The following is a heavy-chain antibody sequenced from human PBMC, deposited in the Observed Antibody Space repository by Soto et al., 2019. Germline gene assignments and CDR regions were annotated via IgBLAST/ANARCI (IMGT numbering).Heavy chain of an antibody. J-gene: IGHJ3*01. Sequence: EVQLVESGGGLVQPGGSLRLSCMASGFTFSSYWMAWVRQAPGKGPEWVANIKGDGTKKNYVDSVMGRFTISRDNANNSLFLEVNSLRGEDTAVYYCVRDLNYGALNVYYDVFDAWDQGTMVTVSS. CDR3: VRDLNYGALNVYYDVFDA. D-gene: IGHD3-9*01. V-gene: IGHV3-7*01. CDR1: GFTFSSYW. CDR2: IKGDGTKK.